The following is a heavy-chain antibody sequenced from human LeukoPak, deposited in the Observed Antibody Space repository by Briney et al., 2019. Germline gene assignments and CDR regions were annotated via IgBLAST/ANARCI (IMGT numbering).Heavy chain of an antibody. CDR2: IRYDGSNK. Sequence: GGSLRLSCAASGFTFSSYGRHWVRQAPGKGLEGVAFIRYDGSNKYYADSVKGRFTISRDNSKNTLYLQMNSLRAEDTAVYYCAKDAYYDSSGYDYNFDYWGQGTLVTVSS. V-gene: IGHV3-30*02. CDR3: AKDAYYDSSGYDYNFDY. J-gene: IGHJ4*02. CDR1: GFTFSSYG. D-gene: IGHD3-22*01.